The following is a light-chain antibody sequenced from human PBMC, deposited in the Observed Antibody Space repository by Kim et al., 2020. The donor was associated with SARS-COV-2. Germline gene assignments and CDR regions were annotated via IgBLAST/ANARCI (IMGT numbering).Light chain of an antibody. J-gene: IGKJ1*01. CDR3: QQYNNWPAWT. V-gene: IGKV3-15*01. Sequence: SPGETATLSCRASQSVSSNLAWYQQKPGQASRLLIYGASTRATGIPARFSGSGSGTEFTLTISSLQSEDFAVYYCQQYNNWPAWTFGQGTKVDIK. CDR2: GAS. CDR1: QSVSSN.